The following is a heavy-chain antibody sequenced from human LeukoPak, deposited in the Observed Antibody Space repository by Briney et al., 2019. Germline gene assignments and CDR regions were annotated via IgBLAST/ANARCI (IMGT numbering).Heavy chain of an antibody. D-gene: IGHD1-26*01. J-gene: IGHJ3*02. CDR2: IYYSGST. Sequence: PSETLSLNCTVSGGSISSYYWSWIRQPPGKGLEWIGYIYYSGSTNYNPSLKSRVTISVDTSKNQFSLKLSSVTAADTAVYYCASSFLGGAFDIWGQGTMVTVPS. V-gene: IGHV4-59*01. CDR1: GGSISSYY. CDR3: ASSFLGGAFDI.